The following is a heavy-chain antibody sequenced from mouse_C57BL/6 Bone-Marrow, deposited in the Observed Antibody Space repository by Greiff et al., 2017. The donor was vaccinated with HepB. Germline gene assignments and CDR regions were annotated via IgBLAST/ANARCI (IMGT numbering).Heavy chain of an antibody. CDR2: ISYDGSN. V-gene: IGHV3-6*01. Sequence: ESGPGLVKPSQSLSLTCSVTGYSITSGYYWNWIRQFPGNKLEWMGYISYDGSNNYNPSLKNRISITRDTSKNQFFLKLNSVTTEDTATYYCARDGTTATHWYFDVWGTGTTVTVSS. D-gene: IGHD2-13*01. CDR1: GYSITSGYY. J-gene: IGHJ1*03. CDR3: ARDGTTATHWYFDV.